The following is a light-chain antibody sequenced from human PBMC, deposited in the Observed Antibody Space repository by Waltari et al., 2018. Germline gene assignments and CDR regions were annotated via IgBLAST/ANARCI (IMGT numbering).Light chain of an antibody. J-gene: IGLJ1*01. Sequence: QSALTQPRSVSGSPGQSVTISCTGTSRDVGGYNYVSWYQQHPGKAPKLRIYDVSKRPSGVPDRFSGSKSGNTASLTISGLQAEDEADYYCCSYAGSYTPLYVFGTGTKVTVL. CDR2: DVS. CDR3: CSYAGSYTPLYV. V-gene: IGLV2-11*01. CDR1: SRDVGGYNY.